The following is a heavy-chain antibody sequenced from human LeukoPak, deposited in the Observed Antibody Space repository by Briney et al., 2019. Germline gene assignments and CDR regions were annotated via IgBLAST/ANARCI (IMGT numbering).Heavy chain of an antibody. CDR1: GFTFSSYS. CDR3: ARDQGHHDAFDI. Sequence: GGSLRLSCAASGFTFSSYSTNWVRQAPGKGLEWVSSISSSSSYIYYADSVKGRFTISRDNAKNSLYLQMNSLRAEDTAVYYCARDQGHHDAFDIWGQGTMVTVSS. J-gene: IGHJ3*02. CDR2: ISSSSSYI. V-gene: IGHV3-21*01.